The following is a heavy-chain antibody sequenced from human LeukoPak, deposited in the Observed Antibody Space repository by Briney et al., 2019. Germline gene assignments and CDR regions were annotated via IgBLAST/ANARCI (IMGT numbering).Heavy chain of an antibody. D-gene: IGHD6-19*01. CDR1: GFTFSNYW. Sequence: GGSLRLSCAASGFTFSNYWMHWVRQAPGKGLVWVSRINSDGSSTTYADSVKGRFTISRDNAKNSLYLQMNSLRAEDTAVYYCASTRSSSGSYLTDAFDIWGQGTMVTVSS. CDR2: INSDGSST. J-gene: IGHJ3*02. CDR3: ASTRSSSGSYLTDAFDI. V-gene: IGHV3-74*01.